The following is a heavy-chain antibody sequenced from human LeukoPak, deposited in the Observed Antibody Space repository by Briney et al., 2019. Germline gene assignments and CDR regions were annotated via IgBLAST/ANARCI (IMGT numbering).Heavy chain of an antibody. D-gene: IGHD4-11*01. V-gene: IGHV4-39*01. CDR3: AGGYDYTSISIDY. CDR2: IYYSGST. J-gene: IGHJ4*02. Sequence: PSETLPLTCTVSGGSISSTNHYWSWIRQPPGKGLEGIGFIYYSGSTYYNPSLKSRVTISVDTSKNQFSLKLSSVTAADTAVYYCAGGYDYTSISIDYWGQGTLVTVSS. CDR1: GGSISSTNHY.